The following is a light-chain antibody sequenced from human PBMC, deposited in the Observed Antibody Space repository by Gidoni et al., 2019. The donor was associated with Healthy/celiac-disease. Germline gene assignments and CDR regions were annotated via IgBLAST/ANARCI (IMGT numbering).Light chain of an antibody. Sequence: DIQMTQSPSSLSASVGDRVTITCRASQSISSYLNWYQQKPGKAPKLLIYAASSLQSGVPSRFSASGCGADVTLTISSLQPEDFATYYCQQSYSTPYTFGQGTKLEIK. CDR3: QQSYSTPYT. CDR2: AAS. CDR1: QSISSY. V-gene: IGKV1-39*01. J-gene: IGKJ2*01.